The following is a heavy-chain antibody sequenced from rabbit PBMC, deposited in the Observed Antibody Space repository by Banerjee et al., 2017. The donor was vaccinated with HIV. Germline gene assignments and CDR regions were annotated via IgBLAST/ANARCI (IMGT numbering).Heavy chain of an antibody. CDR1: GFSFSNKYV. Sequence: QEQLEESGGDLVKPEGSLTLTCTASGFSFSNKYVMCWVRQAPGKGLEWIACINTSSGNTVYASWAKGRFTISQDSSTSVTLQMTSLTAADTATYFCARDRSGKIADILWGPGTLVTVS. J-gene: IGHJ4*01. D-gene: IGHD1-1*01. V-gene: IGHV1S45*01. CDR3: ARDRSGKIADIL. CDR2: INTSSGNT.